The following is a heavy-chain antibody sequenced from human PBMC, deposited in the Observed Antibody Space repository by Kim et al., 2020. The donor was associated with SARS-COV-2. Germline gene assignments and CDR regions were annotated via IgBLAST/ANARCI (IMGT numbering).Heavy chain of an antibody. J-gene: IGHJ2*01. V-gene: IGHV1-69*13. CDR1: GGTFSNYA. CDR3: ASSFNCLSGYLPRYFYL. Sequence: SVKVSCKASGGTFSNYAIIWVRQAPGQGLEWMGGIIPVFATAKYAQKFQGRVTITSDESTSTAYMELTSLWSEDTAVYFCASSFNCLSGYLPRYFYLWGRGTPVTVTS. CDR2: IIPVFATA. D-gene: IGHD3-9*01.